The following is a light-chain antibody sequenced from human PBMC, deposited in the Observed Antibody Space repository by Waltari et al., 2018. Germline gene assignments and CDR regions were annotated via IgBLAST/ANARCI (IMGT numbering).Light chain of an antibody. J-gene: IGLJ2*01. CDR1: SSNIGTYD. CDR2: GST. CDR3: QSYDRSLSASV. V-gene: IGLV1-40*01. Sequence: QSVLSQPPSVSGAPGQRVTISCTGSSSNIGTYDVHWYQQLPGTAPKLLIYGSTNRPSGVADRFSGAQCGNSASLAIAGLQADDEADYDCQSYDRSLSASVFGGGTKWTAL.